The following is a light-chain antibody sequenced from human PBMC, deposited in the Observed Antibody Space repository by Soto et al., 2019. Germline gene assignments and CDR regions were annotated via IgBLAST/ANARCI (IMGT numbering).Light chain of an antibody. J-gene: IGKJ1*01. CDR1: QSVSSNY. V-gene: IGKV3-20*01. CDR3: QQYGSSLVVT. CDR2: GAS. Sequence: EIVLTQSPGTLSLSPGERATLSCRASQSVSSNYLAWYQQKPGQAPRLLIYGASNKATGIPDRFSGSGSGTDFTLTISRLEPEDFAVYYCQQYGSSLVVTFGQGTKLEIK.